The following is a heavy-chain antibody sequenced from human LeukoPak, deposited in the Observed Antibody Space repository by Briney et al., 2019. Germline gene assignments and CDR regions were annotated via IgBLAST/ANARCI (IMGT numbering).Heavy chain of an antibody. CDR1: GGSFSGYY. D-gene: IGHD3-9*01. CDR3: ARSVLRYFDWLLPLPYFDY. J-gene: IGHJ4*02. CDR2: INHSGST. Sequence: SETPSLTCAVYGGSFSGYYWSWLRQPPGKGLEWIGEINHSGSTNYNPSLKSRVTISVDTSKNQFSLKLSSVTAADTAVYYCARSVLRYFDWLLPLPYFDYWGQGTLVTVSS. V-gene: IGHV4-34*01.